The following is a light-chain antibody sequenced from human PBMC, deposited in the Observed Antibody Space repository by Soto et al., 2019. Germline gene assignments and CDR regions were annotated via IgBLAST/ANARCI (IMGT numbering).Light chain of an antibody. CDR2: SAS. V-gene: IGKV2-28*01. Sequence: DIVMTQSPVSLAVTPGEPASISCTSSQSLLYIDGYNYLDWYLQKPGQPPQLLIYSASNRASGVPDRFGGSGSGTDFTLKISRVEAEDGGVDLCMQARQKPFTFGPGTKVDLK. J-gene: IGKJ3*01. CDR1: QSLLYIDGYNY. CDR3: MQARQKPFT.